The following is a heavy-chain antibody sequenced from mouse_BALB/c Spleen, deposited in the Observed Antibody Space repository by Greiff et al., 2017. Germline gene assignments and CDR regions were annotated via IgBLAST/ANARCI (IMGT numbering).Heavy chain of an antibody. J-gene: IGHJ2*01. V-gene: IGHV3-2*02. CDR2: ISYSGST. D-gene: IGHD1-1*01. Sequence: EVKLLESGPGLVKPSQSLSLTCTVTGYSITSDYAWNWIRQFPGNKLEWMGYISYSGSTSYNPSLKSRISITRDTSKNQFFLQLNSVTTEDTATYYCARSYYYGSSEYFDYWGQGTTLTVSS. CDR1: GYSITSDYA. CDR3: ARSYYYGSSEYFDY.